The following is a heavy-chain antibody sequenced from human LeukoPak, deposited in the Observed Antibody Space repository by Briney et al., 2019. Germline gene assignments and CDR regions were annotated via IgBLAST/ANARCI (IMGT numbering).Heavy chain of an antibody. J-gene: IGHJ4*02. Sequence: ASVKVSCKASGYTFTGYHMHWVRQAPGQGLEWMGWINPNSGGTNYAQKFQGRVTMTRDTSISTAYMELTRLSSDDTAVYYCARDLLVVVAAGPGYWGQGTRVTVSS. CDR2: INPNSGGT. V-gene: IGHV1-2*02. CDR3: ARDLLVVVAAGPGY. D-gene: IGHD2-2*01. CDR1: GYTFTGYH.